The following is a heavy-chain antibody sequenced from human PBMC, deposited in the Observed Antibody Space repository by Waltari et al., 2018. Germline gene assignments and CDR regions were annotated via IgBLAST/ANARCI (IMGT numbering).Heavy chain of an antibody. J-gene: IGHJ5*02. D-gene: IGHD2-15*01. CDR3: ARDGGRGLYLDT. CDR2: RHGSGKT. Sequence: GSWVHHAPQRGRDCRGQRHGSGKTNYHPAFESRVTIALATSNNRFSLRVTAATAAATAVYVCARDGGRGLYLDTWGPGTLVTVSP. V-gene: IGHV4-4*01.